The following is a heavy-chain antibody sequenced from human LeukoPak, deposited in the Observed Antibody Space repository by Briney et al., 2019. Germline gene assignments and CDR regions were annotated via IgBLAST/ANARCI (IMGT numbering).Heavy chain of an antibody. Sequence: GGSLRLSCAASGFTFSSYGMHWVRQAPGKGPEWVAFIRYDGSNKYYTDSVKGRFTISRDNSKNTLYLQMNSLRAEDTAVYYCAKGRGWEASYYYYYMDVWGKGTTVTISS. J-gene: IGHJ6*03. V-gene: IGHV3-30*02. CDR3: AKGRGWEASYYYYYMDV. CDR2: IRYDGSNK. D-gene: IGHD1-26*01. CDR1: GFTFSSYG.